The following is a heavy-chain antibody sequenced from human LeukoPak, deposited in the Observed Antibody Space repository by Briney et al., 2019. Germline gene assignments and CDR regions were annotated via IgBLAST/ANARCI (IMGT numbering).Heavy chain of an antibody. Sequence: GGSLRLSCAASGFTFSSYAMSWVRQAPGKGLEWVSAISGSGGSTYYADSVKGRFTISRDNSKNTLYLQMNSLRAEDTAVYYCAKDLLSRENMVVAATSHWFDPWGQGTLVTVSS. CDR1: GFTFSSYA. V-gene: IGHV3-23*01. CDR3: AKDLLSRENMVVAATSHWFDP. J-gene: IGHJ5*02. D-gene: IGHD2-15*01. CDR2: ISGSGGST.